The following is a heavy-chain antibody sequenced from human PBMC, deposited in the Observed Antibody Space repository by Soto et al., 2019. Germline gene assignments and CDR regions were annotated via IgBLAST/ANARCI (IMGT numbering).Heavy chain of an antibody. V-gene: IGHV4-39*02. CDR1: GGSISSGGYY. CDR2: IYHSGST. CDR3: VRDGPNITIFGYGDN. Sequence: SETLSLTCTVSGGSISSGGYYWYLIRQHPGKGLEWIGDIYHSGSTNYNPSLKGRFTISRDNSKNTLYLQMSSLRVDDTAVYYCVRDGPNITIFGYGDNWGQGNLVTVSS. D-gene: IGHD3-3*01. J-gene: IGHJ4*02.